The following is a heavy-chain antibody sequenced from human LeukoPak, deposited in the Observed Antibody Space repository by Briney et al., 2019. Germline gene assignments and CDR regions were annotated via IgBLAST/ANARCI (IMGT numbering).Heavy chain of an antibody. V-gene: IGHV7-4-1*02. CDR2: INTNTGNP. J-gene: IGHJ3*02. Sequence: GASVKVSCKASGYTFTSYAMNWVRQAPGQGLEWVGWINTNTGNPTYAQGFTGRFVFSLDTSVSTAYLQISSLKAEDTAVYYCARDMNQVYSSSWGNDAFDIWGQGTMVTVSS. CDR3: ARDMNQVYSSSWGNDAFDI. D-gene: IGHD6-13*01. CDR1: GYTFTSYA.